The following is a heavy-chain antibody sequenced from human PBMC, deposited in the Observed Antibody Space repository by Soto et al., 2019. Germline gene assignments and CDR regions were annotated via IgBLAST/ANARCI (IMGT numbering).Heavy chain of an antibody. CDR3: ASRGECDLIR. V-gene: IGHV4-39*01. CDR1: GGSISGSSYY. CDR2: IHYSGSS. D-gene: IGHD3-16*01. Sequence: SETLSLTCTVSGGSISGSSYYWGWIRQPPGKGLEWIGSIHYSGSSYYNPSLNSRVIISVDTSKNQFSLKLSSVTAADTALYYCASRGECDLIRWGQGILDTVSS. J-gene: IGHJ4*02.